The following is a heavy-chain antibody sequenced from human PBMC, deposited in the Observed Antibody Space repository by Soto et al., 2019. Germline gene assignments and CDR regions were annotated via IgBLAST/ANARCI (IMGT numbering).Heavy chain of an antibody. D-gene: IGHD4-17*01. CDR2: ISGSGIST. CDR1: GFTFSSYA. Sequence: EVQLLESGGGLVQPGGSLRLSCAASGFTFSSYAMNWVRQAPGKGLDWVSTISGSGISTYCADSVKGRFTISRDNSKNTLYLQMNSLRAEDTAVYYCAKERQATTVTLPDYWGQGTLVTVSS. J-gene: IGHJ4*02. V-gene: IGHV3-23*01. CDR3: AKERQATTVTLPDY.